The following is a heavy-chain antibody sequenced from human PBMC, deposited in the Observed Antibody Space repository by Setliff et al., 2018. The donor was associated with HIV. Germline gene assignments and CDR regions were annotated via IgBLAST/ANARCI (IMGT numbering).Heavy chain of an antibody. Sequence: SETLSLTCAVYGGSFSGSYWSWIRQPPGKGLEWIGEINHSGSTNYNPSLKSRVTISVDTYKNQFSLTLTSVTAADTAVYFCARHRGEYTTGWGRAFDIWGQGSMVPSPQ. D-gene: IGHD6-19*01. CDR3: ARHRGEYTTGWGRAFDI. V-gene: IGHV4-34*01. J-gene: IGHJ3*02. CDR2: INHSGST. CDR1: GGSFSGSY.